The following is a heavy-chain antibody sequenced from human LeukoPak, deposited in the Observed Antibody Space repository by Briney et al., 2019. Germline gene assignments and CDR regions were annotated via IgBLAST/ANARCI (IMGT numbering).Heavy chain of an antibody. V-gene: IGHV3-30*18. Sequence: GGSLRLSCAASGFTFSIYGMHWVRQAPGKGLEWVTFILYDGSNKHYADSVKGRFTISRDNSNNTVYLQMNSLRAEDTAVYYCAKDLISYSGYDLPLDSWGQGTLVTVSS. CDR3: AKDLISYSGYDLPLDS. CDR1: GFTFSIYG. D-gene: IGHD5-12*01. J-gene: IGHJ4*02. CDR2: ILYDGSNK.